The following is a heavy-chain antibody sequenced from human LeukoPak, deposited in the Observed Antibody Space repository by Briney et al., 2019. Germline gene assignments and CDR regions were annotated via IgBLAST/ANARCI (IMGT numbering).Heavy chain of an antibody. CDR1: GGSISSNTYY. Sequence: SETLSLTCTVSGGSISSNTYYWGWIRQPPGKGLEWIGSIYYSGSPYYNPSLKSRVTISVDTSKNQFSLRLSSVTAADTAVYYCARAPIVVVVAAGLGNWFDPLGPGNPGHRLL. V-gene: IGHV4-39*01. CDR2: IYYSGSP. J-gene: IGHJ5*02. CDR3: ARAPIVVVVAAGLGNWFDP. D-gene: IGHD2-15*01.